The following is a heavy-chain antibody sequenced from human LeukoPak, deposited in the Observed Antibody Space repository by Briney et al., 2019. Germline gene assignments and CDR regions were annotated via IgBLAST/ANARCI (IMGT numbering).Heavy chain of an antibody. V-gene: IGHV3-20*04. CDR2: INWNGGST. D-gene: IGHD5-12*01. J-gene: IGHJ4*02. Sequence: GGSLRLSCAASGFTFDDYGMSWVRHAPGKGLEWVSGINWNGGSTGYADSVKGRFTISRDNAKNSLYLQMNSLRAEDTALYYCAREGYPRGYSAYGKYSSGLDYWGQGTLVTVSS. CDR1: GFTFDDYG. CDR3: AREGYPRGYSAYGKYSSGLDY.